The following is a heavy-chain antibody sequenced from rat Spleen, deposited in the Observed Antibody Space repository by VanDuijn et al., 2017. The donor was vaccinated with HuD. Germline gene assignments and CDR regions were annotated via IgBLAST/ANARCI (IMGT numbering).Heavy chain of an antibody. CDR3: ARHAYGGYEAFDY. CDR2: IWGDGST. V-gene: IGHV2-1*01. CDR1: GFSLTSNS. D-gene: IGHD1-11*01. Sequence: QVQLKESGPGLERPAQTLSLTCTVSGFSLTSNSVHWVRQPPGKGLEWMGVIWGDGSTNYNSAVQSRLSISRDTSKSQLFLKVTSLQPEDTGTYYCARHAYGGYEAFDYWGQGVMVTVSS. J-gene: IGHJ2*01.